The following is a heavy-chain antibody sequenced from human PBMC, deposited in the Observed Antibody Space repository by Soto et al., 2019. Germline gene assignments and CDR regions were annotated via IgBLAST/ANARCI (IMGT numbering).Heavy chain of an antibody. D-gene: IGHD3-3*01. J-gene: IGHJ6*02. CDR2: IKQDGSEK. CDR1: GFTFSSYW. V-gene: IGHV3-7*01. CDR3: AXDATIFGVVIMKYYYYGMDV. Sequence: GGSLRLSCAASGFTFSSYWMSWVRQAPGKGLEWEANIKQDGSEKYYVDSVKGRFTISRDNAKNSLYLQMNSLRAEDTAVYYCAXDATIFGVVIMKYYYYGMDVWGQGTTVTVSS.